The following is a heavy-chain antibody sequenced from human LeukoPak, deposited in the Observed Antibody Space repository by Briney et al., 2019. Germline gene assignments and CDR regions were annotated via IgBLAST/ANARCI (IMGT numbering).Heavy chain of an antibody. CDR2: ISVFNGNT. CDR3: AREERFGESNLDY. J-gene: IGHJ4*02. V-gene: IGHV1-18*01. D-gene: IGHD3-10*01. Sequence: ASVKVSCKASGYTFATSGVSWVRQAPGQGLEWMGWISVFNGNTNYAQKLQGRLTMTTDTSTSTAYMDLTSLTSDDTAVYYCAREERFGESNLDYWGQGTLVTVSS. CDR1: GYTFATSG.